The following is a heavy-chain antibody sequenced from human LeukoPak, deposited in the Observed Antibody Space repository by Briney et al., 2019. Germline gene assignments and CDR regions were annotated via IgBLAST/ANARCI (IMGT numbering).Heavy chain of an antibody. V-gene: IGHV1-2*02. J-gene: IGHJ3*02. CDR3: ARAVTPIVLMVYADAFDI. Sequence: ASVKVSCKASGYTFTGSYMHWVRQAPGQGLEWMGWINPNSGGTNYAQKFQGGVTMTRDTSISTAYMELSRLTSDDTAVYYCARAVTPIVLMVYADAFDIWGQGTMVTVSS. CDR1: GYTFTGSY. D-gene: IGHD2-8*01. CDR2: INPNSGGT.